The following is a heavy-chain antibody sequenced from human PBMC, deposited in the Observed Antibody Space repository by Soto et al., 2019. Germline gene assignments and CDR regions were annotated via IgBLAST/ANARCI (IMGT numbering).Heavy chain of an antibody. D-gene: IGHD3-3*01. CDR2: IYPGDSDT. Sequence: GESLKISCKGSEYSFSTYWIAWVRQMPGKGLEWMGIIYPGDSDTRYSPSFQGQVTISADKSISTAHLQWSSLKASDTAMYYCARQISHYDSWSNEYDYYGLDVWGQGTTVTVSS. CDR3: ARQISHYDSWSNEYDYYGLDV. J-gene: IGHJ6*02. CDR1: EYSFSTYW. V-gene: IGHV5-51*01.